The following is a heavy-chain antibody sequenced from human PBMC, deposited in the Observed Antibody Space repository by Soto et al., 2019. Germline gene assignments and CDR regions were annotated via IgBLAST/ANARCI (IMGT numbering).Heavy chain of an antibody. CDR3: AKVPDLLDIVVVVAAPQPDY. J-gene: IGHJ4*02. V-gene: IGHV3-23*01. CDR1: GFTFSSYA. CDR2: ISGSGGST. Sequence: GGSLRLSCAASGFTFSSYAMSWVRQAPGKGLEWVSAISGSGGSTYYADSVKGRFTISRDNSKNTLYLQMNSLRAEDTAVYYCAKVPDLLDIVVVVAAPQPDYWGQGTLVTVSS. D-gene: IGHD2-15*01.